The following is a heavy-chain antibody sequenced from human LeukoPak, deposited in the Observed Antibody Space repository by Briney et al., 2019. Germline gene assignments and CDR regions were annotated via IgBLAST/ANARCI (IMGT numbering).Heavy chain of an antibody. CDR1: GYTFTGYY. J-gene: IGHJ5*02. CDR3: ATDHSMANTAWWFDP. CDR2: INPNSGGT. V-gene: IGHV1-2*02. Sequence: APVKVSCKASGYTFTGYYMHWVRQAPGQGLEWMGWINPNSGGTNYAQKFQGRVTMTRDTSISTAYMELSSLRSEDTAFYYCATDHSMANTAWWFDPWGQGTLVTVSS. D-gene: IGHD5-24*01.